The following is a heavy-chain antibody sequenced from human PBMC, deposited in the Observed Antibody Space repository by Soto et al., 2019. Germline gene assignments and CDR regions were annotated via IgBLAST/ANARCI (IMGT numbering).Heavy chain of an antibody. CDR1: GFTVSSNY. V-gene: IGHV3-53*01. CDR3: ARVEQWLAYYGMDV. D-gene: IGHD6-19*01. CDR2: IYSGGST. J-gene: IGHJ6*02. Sequence: GGSLRLSCAASGFTVSSNYMSWVRQAPGKGREWVSVIYSGGSTYYADSVKGRFTISRDNSKNTLYLQMNSLRAEDTAVYYCARVEQWLAYYGMDVWGQGTTVTVSS.